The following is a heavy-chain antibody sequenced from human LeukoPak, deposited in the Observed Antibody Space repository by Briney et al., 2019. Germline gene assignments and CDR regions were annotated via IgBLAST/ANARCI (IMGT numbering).Heavy chain of an antibody. CDR3: ARDILTGYSDY. J-gene: IGHJ4*02. D-gene: IGHD3-9*01. CDR1: GYTFSSNY. CDR2: INPSGGST. V-gene: IGHV1-46*01. Sequence: GASVKVSCKASGYTFSSNYMHWVRQAPGQGLEWMGIINPSGGSTNYAQKFQGRVTMTRDTSTSTVYMELSRLRSDDTAVYYCARDILTGYSDYWGQGTLVTVSS.